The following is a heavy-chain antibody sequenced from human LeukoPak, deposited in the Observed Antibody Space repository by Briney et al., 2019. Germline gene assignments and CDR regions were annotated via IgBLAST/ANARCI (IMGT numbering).Heavy chain of an antibody. CDR1: GFTFSSYG. CDR3: AKDSGTSPGIPDY. D-gene: IGHD6-13*01. J-gene: IGHJ4*02. V-gene: IGHV3-30*02. CDR2: IRYDGSNK. Sequence: GGSLRLSCAASGFTFSSYGMHRVRQAPGKGLEWVAFIRYDGSNKYYADSVKGRFTISRDNSKNTLYLQMNSLRAEDTAVYYCAKDSGTSPGIPDYWGQGTLVTVSS.